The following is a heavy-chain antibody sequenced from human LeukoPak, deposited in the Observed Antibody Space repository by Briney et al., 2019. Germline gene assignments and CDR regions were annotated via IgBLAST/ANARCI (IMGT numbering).Heavy chain of an antibody. CDR1: GFTFSPYW. CDR3: ASGKYRYGDNWFDP. CDR2: ISYDGSNK. D-gene: IGHD5-18*01. Sequence: GGSLRLSCAASGFTFSPYWMHWVRQAPGKGLEWVALISYDGSNKYYADSVKGRFTISRDNSKNTLYLQMNSLRAEDTAVYFCASGKYRYGDNWFDPWGQGTLVTVSS. V-gene: IGHV3-30*03. J-gene: IGHJ5*02.